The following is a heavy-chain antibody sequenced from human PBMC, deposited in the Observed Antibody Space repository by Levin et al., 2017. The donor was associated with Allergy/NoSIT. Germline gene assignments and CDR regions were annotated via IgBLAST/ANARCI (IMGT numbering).Heavy chain of an antibody. Sequence: GGSLRLSCAASGFAFSDYFMTWIRQAPGKGLEWLSYINPSGSDIDYADSVKGRFTIFRDNAKKTLYLEINSLRAEDTAVYYCARDGLQNWVFDYWGPGTLVTVSS. J-gene: IGHJ4*02. V-gene: IGHV3-11*01. CDR3: ARDGLQNWVFDY. CDR1: GFAFSDYF. D-gene: IGHD7-27*01. CDR2: INPSGSDI.